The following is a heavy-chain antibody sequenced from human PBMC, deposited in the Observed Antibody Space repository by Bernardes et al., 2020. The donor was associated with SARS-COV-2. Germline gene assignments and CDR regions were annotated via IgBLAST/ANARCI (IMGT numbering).Heavy chain of an antibody. CDR2: VNPSSGGT. CDR1: GFTFTDYY. Sequence: ASVKVSCKASGFTFTDYYMHWVRQAPGQGLEWMGWVNPSSGGTNYAQKFQGRVTMTRDTSISTAYMELTRLRSDDTAVYYCARPPNDIATATLADSFEIWGQGTMVTVSS. V-gene: IGHV1-2*02. J-gene: IGHJ3*02. CDR3: ARPPNDIATATLADSFEI. D-gene: IGHD6-25*01.